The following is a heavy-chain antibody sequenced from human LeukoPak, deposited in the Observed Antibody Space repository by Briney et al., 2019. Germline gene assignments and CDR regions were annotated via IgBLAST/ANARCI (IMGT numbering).Heavy chain of an antibody. CDR3: TRDYTDYGDFCY. V-gene: IGHV1-46*01. D-gene: IGHD4-17*01. J-gene: IGHJ4*02. CDR1: GYTFTSYY. Sequence: ASVKVSCKASGYTFTSYYMHWVRQAPGEGLEWMGIINPSGGSTSYAQKFQGRVTMTRDTSTSTVYMELSSLRSEDTAVYYCTRDYTDYGDFCYWGQGTLVTVSS. CDR2: INPSGGST.